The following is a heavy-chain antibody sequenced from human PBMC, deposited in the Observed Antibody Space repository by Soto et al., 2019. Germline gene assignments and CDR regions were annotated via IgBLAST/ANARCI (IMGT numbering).Heavy chain of an antibody. CDR2: IYPGDSDT. J-gene: IGHJ6*02. V-gene: IGHV5-51*01. CDR1: GYSFTSYR. CDR3: ARASRDYYYYYGMDV. Sequence: GESLKISCKGSGYSFTSYRIGWVRQMPGKGLEWMGIIYPGDSDTRYSPSFQGQVTISADKSISTAYLQWSSLKASDTAMYYCARASRDYYYYYGMDVWGQGTTVTVSS.